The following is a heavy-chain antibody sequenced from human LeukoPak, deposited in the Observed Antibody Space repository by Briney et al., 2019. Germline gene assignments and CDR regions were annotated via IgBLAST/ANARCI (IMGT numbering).Heavy chain of an antibody. V-gene: IGHV3-30*02. J-gene: IGHJ4*02. Sequence: GGSLRLSCAASGFTFSSYGMHWVRQAPGKGLEWVAFIRYDGSNKYYADSVKGRFTISRDNSKNTLYLQMNSLRAEDTAVYYCAKDGSGSYYNLFDYWGQGTLVTVYS. D-gene: IGHD3-10*01. CDR2: IRYDGSNK. CDR3: AKDGSGSYYNLFDY. CDR1: GFTFSSYG.